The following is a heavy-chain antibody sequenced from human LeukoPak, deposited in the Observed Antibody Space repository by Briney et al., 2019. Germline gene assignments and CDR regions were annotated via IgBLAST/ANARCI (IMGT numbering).Heavy chain of an antibody. D-gene: IGHD3-16*01. CDR1: GFTFSNAW. CDR2: IKQDGSQE. J-gene: IGHJ4*02. Sequence: PGGSLRLSCAASGFTFSNAWMSWVRQAPGKGLEWVANIKQDGSQEEYVDSVKGRFTISRDNAMDLLHLQMNSLRAEDTAIYYCARDPGDDCWGGFDCWGQGTLVTVSS. CDR3: ARDPGDDCWGGFDC. V-gene: IGHV3-7*05.